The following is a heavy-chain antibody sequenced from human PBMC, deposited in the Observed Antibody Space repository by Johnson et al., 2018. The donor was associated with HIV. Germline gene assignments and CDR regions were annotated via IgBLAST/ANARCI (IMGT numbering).Heavy chain of an antibody. CDR2: ISYDETND. Sequence: QMQLVESGGGVVQPGRSLRLSCAASGFTFSSYAMHWVRQAPGKGLEWVAVISYDETNDYYADSVKGRFTISRDNPKNTLYLQMGSLRAEDMAVYYCAREGRGSSSGAFDIWGQGTMVTVSS. D-gene: IGHD6-6*01. CDR3: AREGRGSSSGAFDI. CDR1: GFTFSSYA. J-gene: IGHJ3*02. V-gene: IGHV3-30*14.